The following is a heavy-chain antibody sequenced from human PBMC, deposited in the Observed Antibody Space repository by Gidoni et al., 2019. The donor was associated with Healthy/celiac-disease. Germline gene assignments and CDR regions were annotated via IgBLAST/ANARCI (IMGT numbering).Heavy chain of an antibody. CDR2: IYYSGST. D-gene: IGHD4-17*01. CDR1: GGSISSYY. V-gene: IGHV4-59*01. Sequence: QVQLQESGPGLVKPSETLSLTCTVSGGSISSYYWSWIRQPPVKGLEWIGYIYYSGSTNYNPSLKSRVTISVDTSKNQFSLKLSSVTAADTAVYYCARGTVPVDYWGQGTLVTVSS. J-gene: IGHJ4*02. CDR3: ARGTVPVDY.